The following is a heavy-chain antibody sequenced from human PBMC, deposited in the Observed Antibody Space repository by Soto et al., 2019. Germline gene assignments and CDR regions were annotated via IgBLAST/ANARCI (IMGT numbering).Heavy chain of an antibody. V-gene: IGHV4-61*01. CDR1: GGSVSSGSYY. CDR2: IYYSGST. Sequence: QVQLQESGPGLVKPSETLSLTCTVSGGSVSSGSYYWSWIRQPPGKGLEWIGYIYYSGSTNYNPSLMSRVTISVDTSKNQFSLKLSSVTAADTAVYYCARGGYYDSTDYWGQGTLVTVSS. J-gene: IGHJ4*02. CDR3: ARGGYYDSTDY. D-gene: IGHD3-22*01.